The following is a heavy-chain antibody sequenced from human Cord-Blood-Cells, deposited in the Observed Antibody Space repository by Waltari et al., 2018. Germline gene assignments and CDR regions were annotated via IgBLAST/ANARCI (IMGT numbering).Heavy chain of an antibody. V-gene: IGHV1-69*06. J-gene: IGHJ5*02. CDR1: GGPFRSSA. CDR2: IIPIFGTA. Sequence: QVQLVQSGAEVKKPGSSVKVSCKASGGPFRSSAISWVRQAPGHGLEWMGGIIPIFGTANYAQKFQGRVTITADKSTSTAYMERSSLRSEDTAVYYCATGGDCSSTSCFADNWFDPWGQGTLVTVSS. CDR3: ATGGDCSSTSCFADNWFDP. D-gene: IGHD2-2*01.